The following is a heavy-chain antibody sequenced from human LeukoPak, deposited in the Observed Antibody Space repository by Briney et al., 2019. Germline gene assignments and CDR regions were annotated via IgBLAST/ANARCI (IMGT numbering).Heavy chain of an antibody. CDR1: GGTLSSYA. CDR2: IIPIFGTA. Sequence: SVKVSCKASGGTLSSYAISWVRQAPGQGLEWMGGIIPIFGTANYAQEFQGRVTITADESTSTAYMELSSLRSEDTAVYYCARDHQHSGSYYVRHFQHWGQGTLVTVSS. J-gene: IGHJ1*01. V-gene: IGHV1-69*13. CDR3: ARDHQHSGSYYVRHFQH. D-gene: IGHD1-26*01.